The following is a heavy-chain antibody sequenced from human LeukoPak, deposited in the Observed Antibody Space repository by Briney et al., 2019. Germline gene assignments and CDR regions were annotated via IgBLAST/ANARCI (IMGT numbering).Heavy chain of an antibody. D-gene: IGHD2-2*01. CDR3: ARPGYCSSTSCQQPDY. CDR2: NSGSGGST. Sequence: AGGSLRLSCAASGFTFSSNAMSWVRPAPGKGREWVSANSGSGGSTDYADSVKGRFAISRDNAKNTLYLQMNSLRAEDTAVYYCARPGYCSSTSCQQPDYWGQGTLVTVSS. V-gene: IGHV3-23*01. J-gene: IGHJ4*02. CDR1: GFTFSSNA.